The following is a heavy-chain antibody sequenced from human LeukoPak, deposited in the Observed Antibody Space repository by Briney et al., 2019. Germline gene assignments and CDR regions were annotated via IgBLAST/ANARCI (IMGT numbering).Heavy chain of an antibody. D-gene: IGHD1-26*01. CDR1: GYSISSGYF. CDR2: IFHSGNT. Sequence: SETLSLTCTVSGYSISSGYFWGWIRQPPGKGLEWVGTIFHSGNTYYNPSLKSRVTISVATSKNQFSLKLSSVTAADTAVYFCARVGSLRWYSYYLDVWGKGTTVTVSS. J-gene: IGHJ6*03. V-gene: IGHV4-38-2*02. CDR3: ARVGSLRWYSYYLDV.